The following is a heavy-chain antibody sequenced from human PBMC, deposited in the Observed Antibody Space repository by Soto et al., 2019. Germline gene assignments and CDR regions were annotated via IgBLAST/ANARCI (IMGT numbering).Heavy chain of an antibody. Sequence: PGGSLRLSCAASGFAFSSYAMSLVRQAPGKGLEWVSAISVSGGSTYYADSVKGRFTISRDNSKSTLYLQMNSLRAEDTAVYYCAKARCSSTSCYPWGQGTLVTVSS. CDR2: ISVSGGST. J-gene: IGHJ5*02. CDR3: AKARCSSTSCYP. D-gene: IGHD2-2*01. V-gene: IGHV3-23*01. CDR1: GFAFSSYA.